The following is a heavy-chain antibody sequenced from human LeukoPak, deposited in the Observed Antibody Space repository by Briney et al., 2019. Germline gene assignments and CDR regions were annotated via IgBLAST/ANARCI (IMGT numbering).Heavy chain of an antibody. CDR1: GFTFSSYT. V-gene: IGHV3-48*01. D-gene: IGHD5-12*01. CDR2: ISSSLSSI. CDR3: VRGPRYSGYDYFDY. Sequence: GGSLRLSCAASGFTFSSYTMSWVRLAPGKGLEWVSYISSSLSSIYYADSVKGRFTISRDNAKNSLYLQMSSLRREDTAVYFCVRGPRYSGYDYFDYWGQGTLVTVSS. J-gene: IGHJ4*02.